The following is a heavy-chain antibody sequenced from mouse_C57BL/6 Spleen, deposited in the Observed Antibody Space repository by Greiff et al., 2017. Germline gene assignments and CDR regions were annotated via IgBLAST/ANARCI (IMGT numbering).Heavy chain of an antibody. CDR2: IDPETGGT. CDR3: TRWLELDY. D-gene: IGHD3-1*01. V-gene: IGHV1-15*01. J-gene: IGHJ2*01. Sequence: QVHVKQSGAELVRPGASVTLSCKASGYTFNDYEMHWVKQTPVHGLEWIGAIDPETGGTADNQKFKGKAILTADKASSTAYMELRSLTSEDSAVYYCTRWLELDYWGQGTTLTVSS. CDR1: GYTFNDYE.